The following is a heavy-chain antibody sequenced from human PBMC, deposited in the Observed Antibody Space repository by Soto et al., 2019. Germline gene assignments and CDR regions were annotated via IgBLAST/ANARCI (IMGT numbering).Heavy chain of an antibody. CDR1: GFTFSDHY. Sequence: CEVRLAESGGSLRLSCVASGFTFSDHYMDWVRQAPGKGQEWVARIINNLRRYTTEYDATVKGRFTIPRDDSQNSEYLQMNSLRTEDTAVYYCVRGITYGPDGHNGIDVGGEVTT. V-gene: IGHV3-72*01. D-gene: IGHD2-8*01. CDR2: IINNLRRYTT. CDR3: VRGITYGPDGHNGIDV. J-gene: IGHJ6*02.